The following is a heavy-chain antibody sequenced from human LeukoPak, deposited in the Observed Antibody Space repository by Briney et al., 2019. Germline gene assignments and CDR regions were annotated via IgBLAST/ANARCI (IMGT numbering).Heavy chain of an antibody. CDR1: GGSFSGYY. CDR3: ARGGGYSSGWYLSWFDP. J-gene: IGHJ5*02. V-gene: IGHV4-34*01. CDR2: INHSGST. Sequence: SETLSLTCAVYGGSFSGYYWSWIRQPPGKGLEWIGEINHSGSTNYNPSLKSRVTISVDTSKNQFSLKLSSVTAADTAVYYCARGGGYSSGWYLSWFDPWGQGTLVTVSS. D-gene: IGHD6-19*01.